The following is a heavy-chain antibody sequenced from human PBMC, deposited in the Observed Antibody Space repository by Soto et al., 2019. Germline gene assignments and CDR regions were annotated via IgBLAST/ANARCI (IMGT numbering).Heavy chain of an antibody. Sequence: QVQLQESGPGLVRPSETLSLTCTVSGGSISGYYWSWIRQPPGKGLEWIGYIYYSGTTSYNPSLNRRCTMSGDTSKNPFSRKVNSVTAADTAVYYCARESYYGSGATVVAYWGQGTLVTVSS. D-gene: IGHD3-10*01. CDR2: IYYSGTT. J-gene: IGHJ4*02. CDR1: GGSISGYY. CDR3: ARESYYGSGATVVAY. V-gene: IGHV4-59*01.